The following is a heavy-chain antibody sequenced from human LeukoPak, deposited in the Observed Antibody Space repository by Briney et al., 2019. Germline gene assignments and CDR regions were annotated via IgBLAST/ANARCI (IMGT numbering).Heavy chain of an antibody. CDR3: AKGPAVVYTDAFDI. D-gene: IGHD5-18*01. J-gene: IGHJ3*02. Sequence: SETLSLTCTVSGGSISSYYWSWIRQPPRKGLEWIGYISYTGNTNSNPSLKSRVTISVDTSKNQFSLRLSSVTAADPAVYYCAKGPAVVYTDAFDIWGQGEMVTVSS. CDR2: ISYTGNT. V-gene: IGHV4-59*01. CDR1: GGSISSYY.